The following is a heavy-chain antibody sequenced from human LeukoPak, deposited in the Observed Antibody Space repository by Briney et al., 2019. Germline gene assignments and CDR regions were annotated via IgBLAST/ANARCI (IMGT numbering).Heavy chain of an antibody. V-gene: IGHV4-34*01. Sequence: PSETLSLTCAVSGESFRGDYWIWIRQSPGKGLEWIGEVNQSGSTSDNPSLKSRVTISVDKAKNQFSLKLTSITAADTAVYYCAFSPRFSPWGSYWGQGTLVTVSS. CDR3: AFSPRFSPWGSY. J-gene: IGHJ4*02. CDR1: GESFRGDY. D-gene: IGHD7-27*01. CDR2: VNQSGST.